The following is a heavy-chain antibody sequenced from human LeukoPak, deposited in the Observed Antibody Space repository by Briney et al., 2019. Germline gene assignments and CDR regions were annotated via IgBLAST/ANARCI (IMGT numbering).Heavy chain of an antibody. CDR2: ISGSGGST. CDR3: AKDRACSSTSCWLNWLDP. Sequence: PGGSLRLSCAASGFTFSSYAMSWVRQAPGKGLEWVSAISGSGGSTYYADSVKGRFTISRDNSKNTLYLQMNSPRAEDTAVYYCAKDRACSSTSCWLNWLDPWGQGTLVTVSS. J-gene: IGHJ5*02. D-gene: IGHD2-2*01. CDR1: GFTFSSYA. V-gene: IGHV3-23*01.